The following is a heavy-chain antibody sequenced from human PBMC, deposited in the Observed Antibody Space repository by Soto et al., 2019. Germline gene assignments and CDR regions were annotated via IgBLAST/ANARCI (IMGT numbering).Heavy chain of an antibody. Sequence: SETLSLTCTVSGGSISSYYWSWIRQPPGKGLEWIGYIYYSGSTNYNPSLKSRVIISVDTSKNQFSLKLSSVTAADTAVYYCARAYYDILTGYYHLDYWGQGTLVTVSS. CDR2: IYYSGST. V-gene: IGHV4-59*01. J-gene: IGHJ4*02. D-gene: IGHD3-9*01. CDR1: GGSISSYY. CDR3: ARAYYDILTGYYHLDY.